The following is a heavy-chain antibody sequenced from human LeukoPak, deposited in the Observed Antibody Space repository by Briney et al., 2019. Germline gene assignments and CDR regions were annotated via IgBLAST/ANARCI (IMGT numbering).Heavy chain of an antibody. J-gene: IGHJ4*02. D-gene: IGHD2-15*01. CDR1: GFTFSDYY. CDR3: ARVGGELGYCSGGSCYLDY. V-gene: IGHV3-11*04. Sequence: GGSLRLSCAASGFTFSDYYMSWIRQAPGKGLEWVSYISSSGSYIYYADSVKGRFTISRDNAKNSLYLQMNSLRAEDTAVYYCARVGGELGYCSGGSCYLDYWGQGTLVTVSS. CDR2: ISSSGSYI.